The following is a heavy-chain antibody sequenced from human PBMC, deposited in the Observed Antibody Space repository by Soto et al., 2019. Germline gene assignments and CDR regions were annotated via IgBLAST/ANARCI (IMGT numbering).Heavy chain of an antibody. J-gene: IGHJ4*02. CDR3: ARGLYCSSTSCYGDYFDY. CDR1: GGSFSGYY. Sequence: SETLSLTCAVYGGSFSGYYWSWIRQPPGKGLEWIGEINHSGSTNYNPSLKSRVTISVDTSKNQFSLKLSSVTAADTAVYYCARGLYCSSTSCYGDYFDYWGQGTLVTVSS. V-gene: IGHV4-34*01. CDR2: INHSGST. D-gene: IGHD2-2*01.